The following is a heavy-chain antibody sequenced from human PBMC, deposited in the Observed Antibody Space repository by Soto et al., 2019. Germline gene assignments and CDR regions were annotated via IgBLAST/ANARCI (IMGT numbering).Heavy chain of an antibody. V-gene: IGHV4-59*01. CDR1: GGSISSYY. CDR2: IYYSGST. CDR3: ARSRTRHRVALYGMDV. J-gene: IGHJ6*02. Sequence: PSETLSLTFTVSGGSISSYYWSWIRQPPGKGLEWIGYIYYSGSTNYNPSLKSRVTISVDTSKNQFSLKLSSVTAADTAVYYCARSRTRHRVALYGMDVWGQGTTVT. D-gene: IGHD3-3*01.